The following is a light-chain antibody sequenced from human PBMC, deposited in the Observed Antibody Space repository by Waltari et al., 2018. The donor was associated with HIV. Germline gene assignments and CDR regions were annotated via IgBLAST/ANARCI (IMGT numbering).Light chain of an antibody. CDR2: DAS. Sequence: VLTQSPSVLSVSQGEGVSLSCRASQAVGNMLAWYQQKPGQSPRLLIDDASRRAAGIPDRFSGSGSGTDFNLTVSSLQSEDFAIYICQQYNKWPETFGQGTKVEIK. J-gene: IGKJ1*01. V-gene: IGKV3D-15*01. CDR1: QAVGNM. CDR3: QQYNKWPET.